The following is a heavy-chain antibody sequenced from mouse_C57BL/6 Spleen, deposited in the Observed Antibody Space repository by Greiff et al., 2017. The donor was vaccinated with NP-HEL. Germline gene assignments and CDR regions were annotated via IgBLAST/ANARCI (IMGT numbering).Heavy chain of an antibody. V-gene: IGHV1-22*01. J-gene: IGHJ3*01. CDR2: INPNNGGT. CDR3: ARSNYDGYYVFAY. Sequence: DVKLQESGPELVKPGASVKMSCKASGYTFTDYNMHWVKQSHGKSLEWIGYINPNNGGTSYNQKFKGKATLTVNKSSSTAYMELRSLTSEDSAVYYCARSNYDGYYVFAYWGQGTLVTVSA. D-gene: IGHD2-3*01. CDR1: GYTFTDYN.